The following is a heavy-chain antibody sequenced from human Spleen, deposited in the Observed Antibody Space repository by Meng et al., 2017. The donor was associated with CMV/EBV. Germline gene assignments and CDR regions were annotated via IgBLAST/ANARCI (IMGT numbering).Heavy chain of an antibody. CDR1: GFTFDDYA. D-gene: IGHD3-10*01. V-gene: IGHV3-9*01. CDR2: ISWNSGSI. J-gene: IGHJ6*02. Sequence: SLKISCTASGFTFDDYAMHWVRQAPGKGLEWVSGISWNSGSIGYADSVKGRFTISRDNAKNSLYLQMNSLRAEDTAVYYCARDRVLWFGEATSPYYGMDVWGQGTTVTVSS. CDR3: ARDRVLWFGEATSPYYGMDV.